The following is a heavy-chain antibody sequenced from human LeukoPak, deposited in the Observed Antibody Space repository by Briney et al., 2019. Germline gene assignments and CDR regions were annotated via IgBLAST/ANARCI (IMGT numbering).Heavy chain of an antibody. CDR3: AGLLLLYVLGFDP. CDR1: GGSFSGYY. D-gene: IGHD2-2*02. Sequence: SETLSLTCAVYGGSFSGYYWSWIRQPPGKGLEWIGEINHSGSTNYNPSLKSRVTISVDTSKNQFSLKLSSVTAADTAVYYCAGLLLLYVLGFDPWGQGTLVTVSS. J-gene: IGHJ5*02. V-gene: IGHV4-34*01. CDR2: INHSGST.